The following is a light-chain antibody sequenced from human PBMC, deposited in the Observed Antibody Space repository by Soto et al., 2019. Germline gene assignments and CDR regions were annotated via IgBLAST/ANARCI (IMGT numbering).Light chain of an antibody. CDR1: QSVSSY. CDR3: QQRSNWPTT. Sequence: EIVLTQSPATLSLSPGERATLSCRARQSVSSYLAWYQQKPGQAPRLLIYDAANRATGIPARFNGSGSGTDFTLAISSLEPEDFAVYYCQQRSNWPTTFGQGTKVEI. V-gene: IGKV3-11*01. CDR2: DAA. J-gene: IGKJ1*01.